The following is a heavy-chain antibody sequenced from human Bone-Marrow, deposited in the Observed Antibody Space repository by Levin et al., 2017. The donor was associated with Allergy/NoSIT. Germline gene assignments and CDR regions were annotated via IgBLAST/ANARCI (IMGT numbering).Heavy chain of an antibody. D-gene: IGHD3-10*01. CDR2: ISHDSSTT. CDR3: ARYGSGSDLRDPFDY. V-gene: IGHV3-48*02. CDR1: GFSFSDHS. J-gene: IGHJ4*02. Sequence: AGGSLRLSCVASGFSFSDHSMNWVRQASGKGLEWVSYISHDSSTTYYADSVKGRVTIFRDNARNSLYLQMNSLRDEDTAVYYCARYGSGSDLRDPFDYWGQGTLVTVSS.